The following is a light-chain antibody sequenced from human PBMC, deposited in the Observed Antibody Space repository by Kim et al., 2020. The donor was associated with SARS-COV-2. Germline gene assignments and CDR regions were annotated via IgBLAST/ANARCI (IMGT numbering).Light chain of an antibody. CDR3: HEYDKFPQT. CDR1: QDINDY. V-gene: IGKV1-33*01. Sequence: ASLGDRVTITCQARQDINDYLAWDQQKPGEGPKLLIDEETRLRTGVPSRFSWSGSETHFTLTSSSVQPEDIATHYCHEYDKFPQTFGQGTKVDIK. J-gene: IGKJ1*01. CDR2: EET.